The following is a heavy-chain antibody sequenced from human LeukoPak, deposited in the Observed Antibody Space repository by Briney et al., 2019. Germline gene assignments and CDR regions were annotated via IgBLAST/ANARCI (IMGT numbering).Heavy chain of an antibody. D-gene: IGHD3-16*01. CDR3: ARGGGRKFFGGGAYYYYMDV. CDR1: GGSFSGYY. V-gene: IGHV4-34*01. J-gene: IGHJ6*03. CDR2: INHRGST. Sequence: PSETLSLTCAVSGGSFSGYYWSWIRQSPGKGLEWIGEINHRGSTNYTPSLKSRVIISLDTSKNQFSLKLSSVTAADTAVYYCARGGGRKFFGGGAYYYYMDVWGKGTTVVVSS.